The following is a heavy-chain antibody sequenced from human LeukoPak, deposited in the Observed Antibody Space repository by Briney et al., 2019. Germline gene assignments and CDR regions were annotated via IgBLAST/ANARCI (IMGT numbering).Heavy chain of an antibody. CDR2: IYTSGST. Sequence: PSETLSLTCTVSSGSISSDYWSWIRQPAGKGLEWIGRIYTSGSTNYNPSLKSRVTMSVDTSKKQFSLKLSSVTAADTAAYFCARDWAHHCSSSSCYGPVDYWGQGALVTVSS. CDR1: SGSISSDY. CDR3: ARDWAHHCSSSSCYGPVDY. J-gene: IGHJ4*02. D-gene: IGHD2-2*01. V-gene: IGHV4-4*07.